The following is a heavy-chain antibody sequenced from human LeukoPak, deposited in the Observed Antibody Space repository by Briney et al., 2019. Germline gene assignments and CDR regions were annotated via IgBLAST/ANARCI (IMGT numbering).Heavy chain of an antibody. J-gene: IGHJ4*02. Sequence: GGSLRLSCAASGFTFSSYWMSWVRQAPGKGLEGVANIKQDGSEKYYVDSVKGQFTISRDNAKNSLYLQMNSLRAEDTAVYYCARDREYYDSSGYYYHWGQGTLVTVSS. CDR2: IKQDGSEK. CDR3: ARDREYYDSSGYYYH. CDR1: GFTFSSYW. D-gene: IGHD3-22*01. V-gene: IGHV3-7*01.